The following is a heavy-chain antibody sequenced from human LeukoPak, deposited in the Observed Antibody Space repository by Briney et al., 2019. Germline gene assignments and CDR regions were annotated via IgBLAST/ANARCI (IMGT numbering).Heavy chain of an antibody. J-gene: IGHJ3*02. V-gene: IGHV3-48*03. CDR3: AREGRTMIVVVYDAFDI. CDR1: GFTFSSYE. D-gene: IGHD3-22*01. CDR2: ISSSGSTI. Sequence: GGSLRLSCAASGFTFSSYEMNWVRQAPGKGLEWVSYISSSGSTIYYADSVKGRFTISRDNAKNSLYLQMNSLRAEDTAVYYCAREGRTMIVVVYDAFDIWGQGTMVTVSS.